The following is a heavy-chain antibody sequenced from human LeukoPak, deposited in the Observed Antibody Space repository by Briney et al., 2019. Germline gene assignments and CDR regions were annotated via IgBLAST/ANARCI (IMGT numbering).Heavy chain of an antibody. CDR3: ARDRCSSTSCYLDH. CDR1: GFTFSSYS. Sequence: GGSLRLSCAASGFTFSSYSMNWVRQAPGEGLEWVSSISSSSSYIYYADSVKGRFTISRDNAKNSLYLQMNSLRAEDTAVYYCARDRCSSTSCYLDHWGQGTLVTVSS. D-gene: IGHD2-2*01. J-gene: IGHJ4*02. CDR2: ISSSSSYI. V-gene: IGHV3-21*01.